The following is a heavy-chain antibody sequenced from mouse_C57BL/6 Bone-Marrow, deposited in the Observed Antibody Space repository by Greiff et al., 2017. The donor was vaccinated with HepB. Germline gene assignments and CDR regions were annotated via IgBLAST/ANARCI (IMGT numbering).Heavy chain of an antibody. CDR3: ARWLLPCTGFDY. V-gene: IGHV1-81*01. Sequence: QVHVKQSGAELARPGASVKLSCKASGYTFTSYGISWVKQRTGQGLEWIGEIYPRSGNTYYNEKFKGKATLTADKSSSTAYMELRSLTSEDSAVYFCARWLLPCTGFDYWGQGTTLTVSS. CDR2: IYPRSGNT. J-gene: IGHJ2*01. D-gene: IGHD2-3*01. CDR1: GYTFTSYG.